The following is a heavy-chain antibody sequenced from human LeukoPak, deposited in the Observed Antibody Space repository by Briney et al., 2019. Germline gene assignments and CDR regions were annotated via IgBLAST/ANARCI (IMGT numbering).Heavy chain of an antibody. CDR1: GFTFSSYA. CDR2: ISGSDGST. D-gene: IGHD3-22*01. Sequence: GGSLRLSCAASGFTFSSYAMGWVRQAPGKGLEWVSAISGSDGSTYYANSVKGRFTISRDNSQNTLYLQMNSLRAEDTAVYYCARDRRRGEYDSSGMDYWGQGTLVTVSS. J-gene: IGHJ4*02. V-gene: IGHV3-23*01. CDR3: ARDRRRGEYDSSGMDY.